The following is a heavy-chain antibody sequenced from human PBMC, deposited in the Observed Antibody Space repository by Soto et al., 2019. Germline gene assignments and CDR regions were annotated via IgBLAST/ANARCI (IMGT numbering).Heavy chain of an antibody. Sequence: EFQLVESGGGLVQPGGSLRLSCAASGFTFSTYSMVWVRQAPGKGLEWLSYIPPTTTPMYYADSVKGRFTTSRDNAKNSLYLQMNSLRAEDTAVYYCERYYDSSGPDLWGRGTRVTVSS. V-gene: IGHV3-48*01. D-gene: IGHD3-22*01. CDR1: GFTFSTYS. CDR2: IPPTTTPM. CDR3: ERYYDSSGPDL. J-gene: IGHJ2*01.